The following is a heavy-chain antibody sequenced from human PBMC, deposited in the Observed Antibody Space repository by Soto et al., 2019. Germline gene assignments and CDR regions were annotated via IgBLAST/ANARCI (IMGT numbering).Heavy chain of an antibody. J-gene: IGHJ4*02. Sequence: EVQLVESGGGLVQPGGSLRLSCAASGFTVSSNYMSWVRQAPGKGLEWVSVIYSGGSTYYADSVKGRFTISRDNSKNTLYLQMNSLRAEDTAVYYCARTLTFGGVIVIPDFDYWGQGTLVTVSS. CDR3: ARTLTFGGVIVIPDFDY. CDR2: IYSGGST. V-gene: IGHV3-66*01. D-gene: IGHD3-16*02. CDR1: GFTVSSNY.